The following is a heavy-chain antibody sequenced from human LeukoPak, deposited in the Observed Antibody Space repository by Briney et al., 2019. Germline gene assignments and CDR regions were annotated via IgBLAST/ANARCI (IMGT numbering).Heavy chain of an antibody. Sequence: GGSLRLSCAASGFTFSSKWMSWVRQAPGKGLEWVANIKYDGSEKYCVDSVKGRFTISRDNAKNALYLQMNSLRVEDTAVYYCARDGSGEWPIGYWGQGTLVTVSP. CDR1: GFTFSSKW. D-gene: IGHD3-10*01. CDR2: IKYDGSEK. J-gene: IGHJ4*02. CDR3: ARDGSGEWPIGY. V-gene: IGHV3-7*01.